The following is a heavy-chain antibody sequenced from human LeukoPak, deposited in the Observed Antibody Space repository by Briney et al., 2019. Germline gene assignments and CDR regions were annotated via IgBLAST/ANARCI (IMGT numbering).Heavy chain of an antibody. CDR3: ARQHKYGGNALDP. V-gene: IGHV4-34*01. CDR1: GGSFSGYY. D-gene: IGHD4-23*01. J-gene: IGHJ5*02. CDR2: INHSGSI. Sequence: SETLSLTCAVYGGSFSGYYWIWIRQPPGKGLEWIGEINHSGSINYNPSLKSRVTISVDTSKNQFSLMLGSVTAADTAVYYCARQHKYGGNALDPWGQGTLVTVSS.